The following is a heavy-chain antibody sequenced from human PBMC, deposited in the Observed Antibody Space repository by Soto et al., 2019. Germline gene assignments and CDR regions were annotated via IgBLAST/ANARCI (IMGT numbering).Heavy chain of an antibody. CDR3: ARPGGSGSRYYYGMYX. D-gene: IGHD3-10*01. J-gene: IGHJ6*02. CDR2: VYYSGST. Sequence: SETLSLTFTVSGGSISSSSYYWGWIRQPPGKGLELVGGVYYSGSTYYNPSLKSRVTISVDKSKNQFSLKLSSVTAADTALYYCARPGGSGSRYYYGMYXWGQVSTFTVS. CDR1: GGSISSSSYY. V-gene: IGHV4-39*01.